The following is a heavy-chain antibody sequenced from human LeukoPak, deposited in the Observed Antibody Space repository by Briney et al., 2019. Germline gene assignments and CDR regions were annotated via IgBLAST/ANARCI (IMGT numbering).Heavy chain of an antibody. D-gene: IGHD6-19*01. Sequence: SETLSLTCTVSGGSISSSSYYWGWIRQPPGKGLEWIGSIYYSGSTYYNPSLKSRVTISVDTSKNQFSLKLSSVTAADTAVYYCARDQRRSGGWYSSGWFDPWGQGTLVTVSS. CDR2: IYYSGST. V-gene: IGHV4-39*07. J-gene: IGHJ5*02. CDR1: GGSISSSSYY. CDR3: ARDQRRSGGWYSSGWFDP.